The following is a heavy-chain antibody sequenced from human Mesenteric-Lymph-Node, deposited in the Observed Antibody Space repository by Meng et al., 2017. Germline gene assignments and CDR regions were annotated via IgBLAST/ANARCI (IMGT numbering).Heavy chain of an antibody. V-gene: IGHV1-18*01. Sequence: QVQLVQSAAALNKPWASVTVSCKATGYTFSNYGISWVRQAPGQGLEWMGWISGYSGNTKYAQKLQGRVTMTTDTSTNTAYMELRSLRSDDTAVYYCTRADIAAAGTGGYWGQGTLVTVSS. CDR3: TRADIAAAGTGGY. CDR1: GYTFSNYG. J-gene: IGHJ4*02. CDR2: ISGYSGNT. D-gene: IGHD6-13*01.